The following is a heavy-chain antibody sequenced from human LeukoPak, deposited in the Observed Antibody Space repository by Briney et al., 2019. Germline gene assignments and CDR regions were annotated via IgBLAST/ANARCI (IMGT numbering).Heavy chain of an antibody. V-gene: IGHV4-61*02. J-gene: IGHJ3*02. Sequence: SETLSLTCTVSGNSISSGDNYWSWIRQPAGKGLEWIGRIYTSGSTNYNPSLKSRVTISGDTSKNQFSLRLSSVTAADTAVYYCACLTTADAFDIWGQGTMVTVSS. CDR3: ACLTTADAFDI. D-gene: IGHD3-22*01. CDR1: GNSISSGDNY. CDR2: IYTSGST.